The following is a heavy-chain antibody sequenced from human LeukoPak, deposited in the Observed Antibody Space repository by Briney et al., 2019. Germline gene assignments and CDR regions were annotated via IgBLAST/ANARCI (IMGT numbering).Heavy chain of an antibody. J-gene: IGHJ5*02. CDR3: ATGEYYYGSGSYYNLGRWFDP. D-gene: IGHD3-10*01. CDR2: INPSGGST. Sequence: ASVKASCKASGYTFTSHYMHWVRQAPGQGLEWMGIINPSGGSTSYAQKFQGRVTMTRDTSISTAYMELSRLRSDDTAVYYCATGEYYYGSGSYYNLGRWFDPWGQGTLVTVSS. CDR1: GYTFTSHY. V-gene: IGHV1-46*01.